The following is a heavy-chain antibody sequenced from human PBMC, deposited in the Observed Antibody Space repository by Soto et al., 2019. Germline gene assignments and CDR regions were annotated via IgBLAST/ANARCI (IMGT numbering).Heavy chain of an antibody. V-gene: IGHV3-30*18. D-gene: IGHD1-1*01. CDR2: ISYDGSNK. CDR1: GFTLSSYG. CDR3: AKDREPDDAFDI. J-gene: IGHJ3*02. Sequence: GGSLRICCAASGFTLSSYGMHWVRQAPGKGLEWVAVISYDGSNKYYADSVKGRFTISRDNSKNTLYLQMNSLRAEDTAVYYCAKDREPDDAFDIWGQGTMVTVSS.